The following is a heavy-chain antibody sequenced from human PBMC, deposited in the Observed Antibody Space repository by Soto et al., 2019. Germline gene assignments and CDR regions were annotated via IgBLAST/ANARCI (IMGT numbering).Heavy chain of an antibody. CDR3: VSAGHYYYYMDV. CDR1: GGTFSSYT. Sequence: ASVKVSCKASGGTFSSYTISWVRQAPGQGLEWMGRIIPILGIANYAQKFQGRVTITADKSTSTAYMELSSLRSEDTAVYYCVSAGHYYYYMDVWGKGTTVTVSS. J-gene: IGHJ6*03. V-gene: IGHV1-69*02. D-gene: IGHD6-13*01. CDR2: IIPILGIA.